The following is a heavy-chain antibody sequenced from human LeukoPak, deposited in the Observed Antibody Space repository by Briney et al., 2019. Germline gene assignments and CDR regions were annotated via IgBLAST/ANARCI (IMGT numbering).Heavy chain of an antibody. Sequence: ASVKVSCKASGYSFISYGVSWVRQAPAQGLEWMGWISAYNGNTNYAQKLQGRVTMTTDTSTSTAYMELRSLRSDDTAVYYCARDLTIFGVVIEGYYFDYWGQGTLVTVSS. D-gene: IGHD3-3*01. CDR1: GYSFISYG. CDR3: ARDLTIFGVVIEGYYFDY. CDR2: ISAYNGNT. V-gene: IGHV1-18*01. J-gene: IGHJ4*02.